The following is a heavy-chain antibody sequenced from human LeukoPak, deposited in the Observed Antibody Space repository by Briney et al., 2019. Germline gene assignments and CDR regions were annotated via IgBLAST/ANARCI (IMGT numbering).Heavy chain of an antibody. CDR1: GVSFSSYY. Sequence: NASETLSLTCTVSGVSFSSYYWSWIRQAPGKGLEWIGYIYYTGSTNYNPSLKSRVTVSVDTSRNQFSLRLSSVTAADTAVYYCARGGSRVISSSDFDSWGQGILVTVSS. D-gene: IGHD6-6*01. CDR3: ARGGSRVISSSDFDS. CDR2: IYYTGST. J-gene: IGHJ4*02. V-gene: IGHV4-59*01.